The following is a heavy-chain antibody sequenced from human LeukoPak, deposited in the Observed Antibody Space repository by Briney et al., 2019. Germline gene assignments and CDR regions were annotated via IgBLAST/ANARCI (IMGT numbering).Heavy chain of an antibody. Sequence: GASVKVSCKASGYTFTSYGISWVRQAPGQGLEWMGWISAYNGNTNYAQKLQGRVTMTTDTSTSTAYMELRSLRSDDTAVYYCVRDGRCSGGSCDESYYYYYYGMDVWGQGTTVTVSS. D-gene: IGHD2-15*01. V-gene: IGHV1-18*01. CDR2: ISAYNGNT. CDR3: VRDGRCSGGSCDESYYYYYYGMDV. CDR1: GYTFTSYG. J-gene: IGHJ6*02.